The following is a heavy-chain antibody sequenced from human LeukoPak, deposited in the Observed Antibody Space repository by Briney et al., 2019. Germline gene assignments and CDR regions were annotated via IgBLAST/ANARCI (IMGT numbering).Heavy chain of an antibody. CDR2: IYYSGST. V-gene: IGHV4-59*08. D-gene: IGHD3-22*01. CDR1: GGSISSYY. CDR3: ARGGYYYDSSGYD. J-gene: IGHJ4*02. Sequence: SETLSLTCTVSGGSISSYYWSWIRQPPGKGLEWIGYIYYSGSTNYNPSLKSRVTISVDTSKNQFSLKLSSVTAADTAVYYCARGGYYYDSSGYDWGQGTLVTVSS.